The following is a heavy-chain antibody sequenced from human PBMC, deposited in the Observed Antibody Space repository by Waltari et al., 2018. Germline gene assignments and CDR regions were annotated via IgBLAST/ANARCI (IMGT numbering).Heavy chain of an antibody. J-gene: IGHJ3*02. CDR2: VYHSGPT. CDR3: VNHYETRGYGAFDI. Sequence: QVQLQESGPGLVKPSEILSLTCAVSGGSISSSYWWSWVRQPPGKGLEGIGEVYHSGPTNYNPSLKGRVTISVDKSKNQFSLKLSSVTAADTAVYFCVNHYETRGYGAFDIWGQGTMVTVSS. V-gene: IGHV4-4*02. D-gene: IGHD3-22*01. CDR1: GGSISSSYW.